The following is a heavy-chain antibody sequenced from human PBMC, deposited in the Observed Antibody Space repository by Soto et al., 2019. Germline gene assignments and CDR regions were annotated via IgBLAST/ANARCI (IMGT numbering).Heavy chain of an antibody. CDR3: ARGSNYYYYYYMDV. CDR2: INAGNGNT. J-gene: IGHJ6*03. D-gene: IGHD4-4*01. CDR1: GYTFTIYA. Sequence: ASVKVSCKASGYTFTIYAMHWVRQAPGQRLEWMGWINAGNGNTKYSQKFQGRVTITRDTSASTAYMELSSLRSEDTAVYYCARGSNYYYYYYMDVWGKGTTVTVSS. V-gene: IGHV1-3*01.